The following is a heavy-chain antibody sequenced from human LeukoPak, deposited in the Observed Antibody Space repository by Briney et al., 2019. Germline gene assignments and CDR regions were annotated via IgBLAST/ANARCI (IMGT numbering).Heavy chain of an antibody. V-gene: IGHV3-23*01. CDR3: AKPAMTGYHPLGYFDY. CDR1: GFTFSSYA. Sequence: GGSLRLSCAASGFTFSSYAMSWVRQAPGKGLEWVSAISGSGGSTYYADSVKGRFTISRDNSKNTLYLQMNSLRAEDTAVYYCAKPAMTGYHPLGYFDYWGQGTLVTVSS. D-gene: IGHD3-9*01. CDR2: ISGSGGST. J-gene: IGHJ4*02.